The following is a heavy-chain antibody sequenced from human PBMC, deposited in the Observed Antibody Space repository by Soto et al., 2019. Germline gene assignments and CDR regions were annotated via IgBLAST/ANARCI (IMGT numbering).Heavy chain of an antibody. J-gene: IGHJ4*02. CDR1: GYTFTGYY. CDR2: ISPNSGGT. CDR3: GRGRSGELVVSY. Sequence: QVQLVQSGAEVKKSGASVKVSCKASGYTFTGYYVHWVRQAPGQGLEWMGEISPNSGGTKYAQKFQGRVTMTRDTSISTVYMELSNLSPDDTAVYYCGRGRSGELVVSYWGQGTLVTVYS. D-gene: IGHD1-7*01. V-gene: IGHV1-2*02.